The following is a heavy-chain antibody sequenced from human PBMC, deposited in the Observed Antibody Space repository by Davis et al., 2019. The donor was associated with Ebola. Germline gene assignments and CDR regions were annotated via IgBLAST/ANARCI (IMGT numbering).Heavy chain of an antibody. CDR2: IYYSGST. J-gene: IGHJ6*02. CDR1: GGSISSYY. V-gene: IGHV4-59*01. Sequence: PSETLSLTCTVSGGSISSYYWSWIRQPPGKGLEWIGYIYYSGSTNYNPSLKSRVTISVDTSKNQFSLKLSSVTAADTAVYYCASRRDYYYYYGMDVWGQGTTVTVSS. D-gene: IGHD5-24*01. CDR3: ASRRDYYYYYGMDV.